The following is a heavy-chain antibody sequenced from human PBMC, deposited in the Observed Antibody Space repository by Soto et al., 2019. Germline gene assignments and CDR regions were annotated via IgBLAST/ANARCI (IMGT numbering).Heavy chain of an antibody. CDR3: VRSRAPYTILDS. Sequence: PGGSLGLGCAASGVTCSRDYMSCIRQTPGKGLEWIGYSSNSGSFTRYADSVKGRFSISRDNAKNSLYLQINSLRGEDTAIYYCVRSRAPYTILDSCGQGTPVPVSS. D-gene: IGHD2-21*01. V-gene: IGHV3-11*06. CDR2: SSNSGSFT. CDR1: GVTCSRDY. J-gene: IGHJ4*02.